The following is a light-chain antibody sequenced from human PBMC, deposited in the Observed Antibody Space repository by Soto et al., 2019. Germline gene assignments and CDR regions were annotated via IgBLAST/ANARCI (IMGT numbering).Light chain of an antibody. V-gene: IGKV1-39*01. CDR2: AAS. CDR3: QQSYSTPQT. CDR1: QSISNY. Sequence: DIQMTQSPSSLSASVGDRVTITCRASQSISNYLNWYQHKPGKDPKLLIYAASSLQSGVPSRFSGSGSGTDFTLTISSLQPEDFATYYCQQSYSTPQTFGQGTRWIS. J-gene: IGKJ1*01.